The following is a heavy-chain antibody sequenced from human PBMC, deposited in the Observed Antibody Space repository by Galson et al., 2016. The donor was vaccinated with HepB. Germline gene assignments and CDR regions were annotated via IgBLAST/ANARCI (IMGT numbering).Heavy chain of an antibody. Sequence: SETLSLTCVVSDGSLTSYYWSWIHQPPGKGLEWIGEINHSGSTKYQSSLKSRVTISVDTSKSEVSLKVSSVTAADSAVYYCARSTTYFGMDGWGQGTTVTVSS. V-gene: IGHV4-34*01. D-gene: IGHD2/OR15-2a*01. CDR1: DGSLTSYY. CDR3: ARSTTYFGMDG. J-gene: IGHJ6*02. CDR2: INHSGST.